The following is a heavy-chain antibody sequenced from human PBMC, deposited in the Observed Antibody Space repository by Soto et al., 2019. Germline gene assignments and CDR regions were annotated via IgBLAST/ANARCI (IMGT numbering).Heavy chain of an antibody. J-gene: IGHJ4*02. V-gene: IGHV3-23*01. Sequence: PGGSLRLSCAASGFTFSSYAMSWVRQAPGKGLEWVANIRGSGGRKYYADSVKGRFTISRDNAKNTLYLQMNSLRAEDTAVYYCAREVAAHFDYWGQGTLVTVSS. CDR2: IRGSGGRK. CDR3: AREVAAHFDY. D-gene: IGHD2-15*01. CDR1: GFTFSSYA.